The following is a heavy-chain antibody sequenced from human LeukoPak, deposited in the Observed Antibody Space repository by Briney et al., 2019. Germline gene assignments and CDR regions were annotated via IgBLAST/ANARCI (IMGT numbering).Heavy chain of an antibody. J-gene: IGHJ5*02. V-gene: IGHV1-8*02. CDR1: GYTFTGYY. Sequence: ASVKVSCKASGYTFTGYYMHWVRQAPGQGLEWMGWMNPNSGNTGYAQKFQGRVTMTRNTSISTAYMELSSLRSEDTAVYYCARRIVVVPAAVNWFDPWGQGTLVTVSS. CDR2: MNPNSGNT. D-gene: IGHD2-2*01. CDR3: ARRIVVVPAAVNWFDP.